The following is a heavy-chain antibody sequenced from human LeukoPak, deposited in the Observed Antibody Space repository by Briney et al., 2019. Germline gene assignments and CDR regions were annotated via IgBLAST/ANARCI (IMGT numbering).Heavy chain of an antibody. D-gene: IGHD6-6*01. CDR1: GFTFSSYG. Sequence: PGGSLRLSCAASGFTFSSYGMHWVRQAPGKGLEWVAVISYDGSNKYYADSVKGRFTISRDNSKNTLYLQMNSLRAEDTAVYYCAKDDEYSSSNSPDYWGQGTLVTVSS. J-gene: IGHJ4*02. V-gene: IGHV3-30*18. CDR2: ISYDGSNK. CDR3: AKDDEYSSSNSPDY.